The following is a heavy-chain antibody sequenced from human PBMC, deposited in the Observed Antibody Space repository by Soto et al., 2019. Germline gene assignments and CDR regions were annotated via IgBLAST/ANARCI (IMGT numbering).Heavy chain of an antibody. CDR1: GGSISSYY. CDR3: ARVWGGAFDI. J-gene: IGHJ3*02. Sequence: QVQLQESGPGLVKPSETLSLTCTVSGGSISSYYWSWIRQPPGKGLEWIGYIYYSGGTNYNPSLKSRVTLSVDTSKNQFSLKLSSVTAADTAVYYCARVWGGAFDIWGQGTMVTVSS. V-gene: IGHV4-59*01. D-gene: IGHD3-10*01. CDR2: IYYSGGT.